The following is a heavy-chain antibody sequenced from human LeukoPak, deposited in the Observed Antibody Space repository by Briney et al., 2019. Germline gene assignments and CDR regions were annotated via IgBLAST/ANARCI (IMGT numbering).Heavy chain of an antibody. CDR3: ARDSSTEIRGIIFDY. D-gene: IGHD3-10*01. Sequence: SQTLSLTCSVSGGSISSGSYFWSSIRQPAGKGLEWIGRIYKSGSTEYNPSLKGRVSMSIDTSKNQFSLNLGSMTAADTAVYYCARDSSTEIRGIIFDYWGQGALVTVPS. CDR2: IYKSGST. CDR1: GGSISSGSYF. V-gene: IGHV4-61*02. J-gene: IGHJ4*02.